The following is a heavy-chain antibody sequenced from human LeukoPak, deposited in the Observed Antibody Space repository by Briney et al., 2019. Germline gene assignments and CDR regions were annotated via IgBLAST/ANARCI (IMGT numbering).Heavy chain of an antibody. D-gene: IGHD3-10*01. Sequence: ASVKVSCKASGYTFTSYYMHWVRQAPGQGLEWMGIINPSGGSTSYAQKFQGRVTMTRDTSTSTVYMELSSLRSEDTAVYYCARDLGGSLAGYYGSGSFFDYWGQGTLVTVSS. J-gene: IGHJ4*02. CDR3: ARDLGGSLAGYYGSGSFFDY. V-gene: IGHV1-46*01. CDR1: GYTFTSYY. CDR2: INPSGGST.